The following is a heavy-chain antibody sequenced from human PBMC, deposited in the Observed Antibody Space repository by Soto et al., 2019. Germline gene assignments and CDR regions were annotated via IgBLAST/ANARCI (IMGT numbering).Heavy chain of an antibody. CDR3: AKKVNSGPGSQYFDY. CDR2: FRTSGDGGTT. Sequence: PGGSLRLSCAASGFTFSSYSMSCVRQAPGKGLEWVSGFRTSGDGGTTYYADSVKGRLTISRDNSKNMLFLQMNSLRAEDTAIYYCAKKVNSGPGSQYFDYWGQGTLVTVSS. D-gene: IGHD3-10*01. J-gene: IGHJ4*02. V-gene: IGHV3-23*01. CDR1: GFTFSSYS.